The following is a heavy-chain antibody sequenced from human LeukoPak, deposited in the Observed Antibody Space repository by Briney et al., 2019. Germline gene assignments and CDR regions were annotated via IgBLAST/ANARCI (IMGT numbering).Heavy chain of an antibody. V-gene: IGHV1-24*01. CDR3: ATAGKWIQLWST. D-gene: IGHD5-18*01. Sequence: GASVKVSCKVSGYIFTELSMHWVRQVPGKGPEWMGGFDPEDGETIYAQKFQGRVTMTEDTSTEAAYMELSSLTSDDTGVYYCATAGKWIQLWSTWGQGTLVTVSS. CDR1: GYIFTELS. CDR2: FDPEDGET. J-gene: IGHJ4*02.